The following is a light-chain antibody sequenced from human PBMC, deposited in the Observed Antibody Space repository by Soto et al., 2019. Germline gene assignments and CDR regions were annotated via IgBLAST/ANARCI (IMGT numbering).Light chain of an antibody. CDR2: DAS. CDR1: QSIRSY. CDR3: QQYETFSGT. Sequence: DIQLTQSPSSLSASVGDRVTLTCRASQSIRSYLNWYQQKPGNPPKLLICDASALSRGVPSRFSGSGSGTKFPLTIASLQPDDFATYYCQQYETFSGTFGPGTKVEI. J-gene: IGKJ1*01. V-gene: IGKV1-5*01.